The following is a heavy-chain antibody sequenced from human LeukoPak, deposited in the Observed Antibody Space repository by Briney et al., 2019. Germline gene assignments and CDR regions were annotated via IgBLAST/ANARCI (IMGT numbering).Heavy chain of an antibody. CDR3: AGLRPRGYDTDKEAFDF. V-gene: IGHV5-51*01. CDR1: GYSFTSYW. J-gene: IGHJ3*01. CDR2: IYPGDSDT. D-gene: IGHD5-12*01. Sequence: GESLKISCKGSGYSFTSYWIGWVLQMPGKGLEWMVIIYPGDSDTRYSPSFQGQVTISTDKSISTAYLQWSSLKASDTAMYYCAGLRPRGYDTDKEAFDFWGQGTMVTVSS.